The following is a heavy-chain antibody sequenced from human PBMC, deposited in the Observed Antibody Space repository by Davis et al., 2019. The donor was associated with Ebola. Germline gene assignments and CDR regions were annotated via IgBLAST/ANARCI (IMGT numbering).Heavy chain of an antibody. D-gene: IGHD1-26*01. Sequence: PGGSLRLSCAASGFTFSSLAMSWVRQAPGKGLEWVSAISGSGGSTYYADPVKGRFTISRDNSKNTLYLQMNRLRAEDTAVYYCAKEGYRVGVEKMGYWGQGTLVTVSS. J-gene: IGHJ4*02. CDR3: AKEGYRVGVEKMGY. CDR1: GFTFSSLA. V-gene: IGHV3-23*01. CDR2: ISGSGGST.